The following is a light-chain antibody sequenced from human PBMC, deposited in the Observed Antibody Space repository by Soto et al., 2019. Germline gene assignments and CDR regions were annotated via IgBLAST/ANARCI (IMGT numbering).Light chain of an antibody. CDR3: QQYESFFPLT. J-gene: IGKJ4*01. Sequence: DIQMTQSPSTLSASVGDRVTITWRASQTISSWLAWYQQKPGKAPKLLIYKASNLESGVPSRFSGSRSGTDFTLTISSLQPDDFATYHCQQYESFFPLTFGGGTKVDIK. V-gene: IGKV1-5*03. CDR1: QTISSW. CDR2: KAS.